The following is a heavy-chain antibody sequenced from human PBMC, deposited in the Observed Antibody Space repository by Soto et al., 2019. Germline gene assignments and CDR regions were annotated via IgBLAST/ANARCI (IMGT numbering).Heavy chain of an antibody. J-gene: IGHJ6*02. CDR2: IWYDGSNK. V-gene: IGHV3-33*01. Sequence: QVQLVESGGGVVQPGRSLRLSCAASGFTFSSYGMHWVRQAPGKGLEWVAVIWYDGSNKYYADSVKGRFTISRDNSKNMLYLQMNSLRAEDTAVYYCAREMYSSSTRIYYYYYGMGVWGQGTTVTVSS. CDR3: AREMYSSSTRIYYYYYGMGV. CDR1: GFTFSSYG. D-gene: IGHD6-6*01.